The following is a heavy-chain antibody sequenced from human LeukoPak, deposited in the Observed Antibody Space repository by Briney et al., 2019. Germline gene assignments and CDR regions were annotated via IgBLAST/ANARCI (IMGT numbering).Heavy chain of an antibody. CDR3: ASHSGYDPRGWYFDY. CDR2: IYSGGSA. D-gene: IGHD5-12*01. J-gene: IGHJ4*02. Sequence: PGGSLRLSCAASGFTVSSNYMSWVRQAPGKGLEWVSVIYSGGSAYYADSVKGRFTISRDNSKNTLYLQMNSLRAEDTAVYYCASHSGYDPRGWYFDYWGQGTLVTVSS. CDR1: GFTVSSNY. V-gene: IGHV3-66*04.